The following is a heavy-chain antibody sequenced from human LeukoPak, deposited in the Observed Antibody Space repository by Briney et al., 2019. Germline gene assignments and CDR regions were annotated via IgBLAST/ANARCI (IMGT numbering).Heavy chain of an antibody. CDR1: GFTFSSYA. V-gene: IGHV3-23*01. D-gene: IGHD4-11*01. J-gene: IGHJ6*03. CDR3: AKGGHSNYYYYYMDV. CDR2: ISGSGGST. Sequence: GGSLRLSCAASGFTFSSYAMSWVRQAPGKGLEWVSAISGSGGSTYYADSVKGRFTISRGNSKNTLYLQMNSLRAEDTAVYYCAKGGHSNYYYYYMDVWGKGTTVTVSS.